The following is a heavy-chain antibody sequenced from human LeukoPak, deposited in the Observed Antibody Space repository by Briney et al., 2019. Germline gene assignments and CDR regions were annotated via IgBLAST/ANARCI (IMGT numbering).Heavy chain of an antibody. J-gene: IGHJ4*02. CDR2: INPSGGST. CDR3: ARGGSYHYGSGRDFDY. V-gene: IGHV1-46*01. CDR1: GYTFTSYY. D-gene: IGHD3-10*01. Sequence: ASVKVSCKASGYTFTSYYMHWVRQAPGQGLEWMGIINPSGGSTSYAQKFQGRVTMTRDTSTSTVYMELSSLRSEDTAVYYCARGGSYHYGSGRDFDYWGQGTLVTVSS.